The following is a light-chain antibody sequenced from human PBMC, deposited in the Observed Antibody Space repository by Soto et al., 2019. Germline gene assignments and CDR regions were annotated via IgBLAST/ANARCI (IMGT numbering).Light chain of an antibody. V-gene: IGKV3-15*01. J-gene: IGKJ3*01. CDR2: YAS. Sequence: EVVMTQSPATLSVSPGERVTLSCRASESVHRHFAWYHQKPGQGPSLLIYYASNRATGVPVRFTGSGSGTEFTLTISSLQSEDFGVYHCQHYSNWPPTFGPGTKVEIK. CDR3: QHYSNWPPT. CDR1: ESVHRH.